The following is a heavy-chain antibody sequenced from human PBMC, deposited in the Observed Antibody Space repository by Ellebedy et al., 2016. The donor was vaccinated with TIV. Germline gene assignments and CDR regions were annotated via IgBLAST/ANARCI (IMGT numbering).Heavy chain of an antibody. CDR2: IYHSGRT. CDR3: ARQGSMSGRFDH. Sequence: SETLSLTCTVSGGSISSSPYYWGWIRQPPGKGLEWIGSIYHSGRTYYNPSLKSRVTISGDTSKNQFSLNLSSVTAADTAVYYCARQGSMSGRFDHWGQGTLVTVSS. CDR1: GGSISSSPYY. D-gene: IGHD2-8*02. V-gene: IGHV4-39*01. J-gene: IGHJ4*02.